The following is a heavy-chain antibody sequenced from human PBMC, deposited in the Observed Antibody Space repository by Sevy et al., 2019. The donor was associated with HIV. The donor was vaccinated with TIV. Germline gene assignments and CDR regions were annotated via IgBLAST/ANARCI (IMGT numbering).Heavy chain of an antibody. CDR2: ISGSGGST. Sequence: GGSLRLSCAASGFTFSSYAMSWVRQAPGKGLEWVSAISGSGGSTYYADSVKGRFTISSDNSKNTRYLQMNSLRAEDTAVYYCAKEQMEYSSSSDIWGQGTMVTVSS. J-gene: IGHJ3*02. V-gene: IGHV3-23*01. CDR1: GFTFSSYA. D-gene: IGHD6-6*01. CDR3: AKEQMEYSSSSDI.